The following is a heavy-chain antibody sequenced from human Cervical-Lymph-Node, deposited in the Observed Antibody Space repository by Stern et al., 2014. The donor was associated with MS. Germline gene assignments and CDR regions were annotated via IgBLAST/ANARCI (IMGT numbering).Heavy chain of an antibody. V-gene: IGHV1-46*01. CDR1: GYTFISHY. CDR2: INPNGGIT. D-gene: IGHD3-10*01. CDR3: ARDGLFLYSGSGNYNRAIDH. J-gene: IGHJ4*02. Sequence: VQLVQSGAEVKKPGASVKVSCKASGYTFISHYMHWVRQAPGQGLEWMGIINPNGGITSYAQKFQGRVTMTRDTSTSTVYMELSSLRSEDTAVYYCARDGLFLYSGSGNYNRAIDHWGQGTLLSVSS.